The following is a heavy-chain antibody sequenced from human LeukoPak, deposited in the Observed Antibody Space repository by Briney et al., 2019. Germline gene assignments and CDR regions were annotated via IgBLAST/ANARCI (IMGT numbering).Heavy chain of an antibody. CDR1: GFTFSNYG. Sequence: GGSLRLSCAASGFTFSNYGMHWVRQAPGKGLEWVAVISYDGSNKYYADSVKGRFTISRDNSKNTLYLQMNSLRAEDTAVYYCAKAGMATYFEREDYWGQGTLVTVSS. CDR3: AKAGMATYFEREDY. J-gene: IGHJ4*02. D-gene: IGHD5-24*01. V-gene: IGHV3-30*18. CDR2: ISYDGSNK.